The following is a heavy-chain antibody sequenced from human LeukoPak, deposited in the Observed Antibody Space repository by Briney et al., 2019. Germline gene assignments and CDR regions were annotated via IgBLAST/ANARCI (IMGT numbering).Heavy chain of an antibody. J-gene: IGHJ4*02. V-gene: IGHV4-39*01. CDR1: GDSINSSDYY. CDR3: ARHGNWDPFDY. D-gene: IGHD7-27*01. CDR2: VYYTGST. Sequence: SETLPLTCTVSGDSINSSDYYWGWIRQPPGKGLEWIGTVYYTGSTYYKPSLKSRLTISVDRSKNHFSLKMNSVTAADTGVYYCARHGNWDPFDYWGQGILVTVSS.